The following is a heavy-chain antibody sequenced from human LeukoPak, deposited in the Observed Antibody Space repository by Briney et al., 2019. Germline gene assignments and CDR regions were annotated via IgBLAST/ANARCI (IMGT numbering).Heavy chain of an antibody. D-gene: IGHD3-10*01. V-gene: IGHV3-15*07. J-gene: IGHJ4*02. CDR1: GFTFSNAW. CDR3: TTDPIPVVRELGRF. CDR2: IISKTDGGTT. Sequence: GGSLRLSCAASGFTFSNAWMNWVRQAPGKGLEWVGRIISKTDGGTTDYAAPVKGRFSISRDDSKDTLYLQMNNLKTEDTAVYYCTTDPIPVVRELGRFWGQGTLVTVSS.